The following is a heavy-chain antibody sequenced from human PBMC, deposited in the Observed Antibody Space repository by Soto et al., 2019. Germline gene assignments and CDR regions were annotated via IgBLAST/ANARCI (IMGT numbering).Heavy chain of an antibody. D-gene: IGHD2-15*01. CDR1: GFTFSDYY. V-gene: IGHV3-11*01. J-gene: IGHJ3*02. Sequence: PGGSLRLSCAASGFTFSDYYMSWIRQAPGKGLEWVSYISSSGSTIYYADSVKGRFTISRDNAKNSLYLQMNSLRAEDTAVYYCAIGVVVAATIAFDIWGQGTMVTVSS. CDR2: ISSSGSTI. CDR3: AIGVVVAATIAFDI.